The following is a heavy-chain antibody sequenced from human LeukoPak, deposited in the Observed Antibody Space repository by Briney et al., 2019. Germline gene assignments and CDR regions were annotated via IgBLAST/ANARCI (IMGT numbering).Heavy chain of an antibody. CDR2: ISSSGSTI. CDR3: ARTRDRYDSFEY. V-gene: IGHV3-11*01. Sequence: PGGSLRLSCAVSRLIFNDYYMRWVRQAPTKGLEWVSYISSSGSTIYYADSVKGRFPISRDNAKNSLYLQMNSLRAEDTAVYYCARTRDRYDSFEYWGQGTLVTVSS. D-gene: IGHD3-9*01. J-gene: IGHJ4*02. CDR1: RLIFNDYY.